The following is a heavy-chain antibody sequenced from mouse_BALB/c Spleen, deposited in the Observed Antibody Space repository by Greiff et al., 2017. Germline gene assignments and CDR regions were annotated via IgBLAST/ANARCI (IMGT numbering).Heavy chain of an antibody. V-gene: IGHV5-4*02. J-gene: IGHJ3*01. CDR2: ISDGGSYT. CDR1: GFTFSDYY. D-gene: IGHD2-1*01. Sequence: EVKLVESGGGLVKPGGSLKLSCAASGFTFSDYYMYWVRQTPEKRLEWVATISDGGSYTYYPDSVKGRFTISRDNAKNNLYLQMSSLKSEDTAMYYCARDGGGKAWFAYWGQGTLVTVSA. CDR3: ARDGGGKAWFAY.